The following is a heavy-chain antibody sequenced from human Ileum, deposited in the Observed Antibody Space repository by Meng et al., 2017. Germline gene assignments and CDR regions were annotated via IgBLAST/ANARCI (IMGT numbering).Heavy chain of an antibody. CDR1: GTW. J-gene: IGHJ4*02. CDR2: IFQSGRT. Sequence: QVHLQGSRPRLVKPSGTLSLPCAVSGTWWSWVRQSPGKGLEWIGEIFQSGRTNYNPSLKSRVPISIDKSKSQISLQLSAVTAADTAVYSCATSNDRDVYYLGYWGQGTLVTVSS. V-gene: IGHV4-4*02. CDR3: ATSNDRDVYYLGY. D-gene: IGHD3-22*01.